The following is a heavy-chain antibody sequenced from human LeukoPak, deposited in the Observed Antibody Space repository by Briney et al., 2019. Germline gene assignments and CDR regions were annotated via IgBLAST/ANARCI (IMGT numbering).Heavy chain of an antibody. CDR3: ATYLSSGSGAFDY. J-gene: IGHJ4*02. V-gene: IGHV4-38-2*01. CDR1: GYSISSGYY. CDR2: IYHSGST. D-gene: IGHD6-19*01. Sequence: SETLSLTCAVSGYSISSGYYWGWIRQPPGKGLEWIGSIYHSGSTYYNPSLKSRVTISVDTSKNQFSLKLSSVTAADTAVYYCATYLSSGSGAFDYWGQGTLVTVSS.